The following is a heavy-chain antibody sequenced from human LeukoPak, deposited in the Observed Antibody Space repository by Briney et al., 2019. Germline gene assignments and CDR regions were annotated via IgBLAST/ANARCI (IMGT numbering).Heavy chain of an antibody. J-gene: IGHJ5*02. CDR3: ARDEAGNIDP. Sequence: PSETLSLTCTVSGGSISSYYWSWIRQPPGKGLEWIGYIYYSGSTNYNPSLKSRVTISVDTSKNQFSLKLSSVTAADTAVNYCARDEAGNIDPWGQGTLVTVSS. CDR1: GGSISSYY. D-gene: IGHD6-19*01. CDR2: IYYSGST. V-gene: IGHV4-59*01.